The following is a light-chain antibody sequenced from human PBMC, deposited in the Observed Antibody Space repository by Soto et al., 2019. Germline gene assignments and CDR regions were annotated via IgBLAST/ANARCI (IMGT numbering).Light chain of an antibody. Sequence: EIVMTQSPATLSVSPGERATLSCRASQSVSSDLAWNQQQPGQAPRLLIYGASPRATGIPARFSGSGSGTEFTLTISSLQSEDFAVYYCQQYNNWPRTFGQGTKVDIK. CDR2: GAS. J-gene: IGKJ1*01. CDR3: QQYNNWPRT. V-gene: IGKV3D-15*01. CDR1: QSVSSD.